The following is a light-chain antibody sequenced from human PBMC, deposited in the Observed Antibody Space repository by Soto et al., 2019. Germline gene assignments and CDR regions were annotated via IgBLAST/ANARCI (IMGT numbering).Light chain of an antibody. V-gene: IGKV1-9*01. Sequence: IQLTQSPSSLSASVGDRDTITCRASQGINTFLAWYQQKAGKAPKLLIYAASTLQSGVPSRFSGSGSGTDFTLTISSLQSEDFATYYCQQLNSYPITFGQGTRLEIK. CDR1: QGINTF. J-gene: IGKJ5*01. CDR3: QQLNSYPIT. CDR2: AAS.